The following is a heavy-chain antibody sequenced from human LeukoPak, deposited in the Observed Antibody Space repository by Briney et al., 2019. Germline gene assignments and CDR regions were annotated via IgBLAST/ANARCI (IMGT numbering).Heavy chain of an antibody. CDR2: ISSSSSYI. CDR3: ARGSRAAGCGY. D-gene: IGHD6-13*01. Sequence: GSLTLPCAASGFTFSSYSMNWVRQAPGKGLEWVSSISSSSSYIYYADSVKGRFTISRDNAKNSLYLQMNSLRAEDTAVYYCARGSRAAGCGYWGQGTLVTVSS. J-gene: IGHJ4*02. CDR1: GFTFSSYS. V-gene: IGHV3-21*01.